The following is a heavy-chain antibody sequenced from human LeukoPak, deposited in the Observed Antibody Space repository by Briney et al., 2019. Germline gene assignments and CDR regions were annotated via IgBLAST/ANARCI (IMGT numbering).Heavy chain of an antibody. Sequence: SETLSLTCAVYGGSFSGYYWSWIRQPPGKGLEWIGEINHSGSTNYNPSLKSRVTISVDTSKNQFSLKLSSVTAADTAVYYCARVGPTGGDSSGCAYYNWFDPWGQGTLVTVSS. CDR3: ARVGPTGGDSSGCAYYNWFDP. CDR1: GGSFSGYY. V-gene: IGHV4-34*01. J-gene: IGHJ5*02. D-gene: IGHD3-22*01. CDR2: INHSGST.